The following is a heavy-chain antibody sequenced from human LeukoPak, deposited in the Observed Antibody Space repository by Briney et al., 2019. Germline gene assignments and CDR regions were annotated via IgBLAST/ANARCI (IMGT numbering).Heavy chain of an antibody. V-gene: IGHV1-24*01. CDR1: GYTLTELS. CDR3: ATVQLERRTPAYNWFDP. CDR2: FDPEDGET. J-gene: IGHJ5*02. D-gene: IGHD1-1*01. Sequence: GASVKVSCKVSGYTLTELSMHWVRQAPGKGLEWMGGFDPEDGETIYAQKFQGRVTMTEDTSTDTAYMELSSLRSEDTAVYYCATVQLERRTPAYNWFDPWGQGTLVTVSS.